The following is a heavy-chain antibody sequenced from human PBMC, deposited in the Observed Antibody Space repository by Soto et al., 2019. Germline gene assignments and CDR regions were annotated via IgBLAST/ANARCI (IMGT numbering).Heavy chain of an antibody. CDR3: AKEGSSWYGRAYYFDY. CDR2: ISGSGGST. J-gene: IGHJ4*02. V-gene: IGHV3-23*01. CDR1: GFTFSSYA. Sequence: VSLRLSCAASGFTFSSYAMSWVRQAPGKGLEWVSAISGSGGSTYYADSVKGRFTISRDNSKNTLYLQMNSLRAEDTAVYYCAKEGSSWYGRAYYFDYWGQGTLVTVSS. D-gene: IGHD6-13*01.